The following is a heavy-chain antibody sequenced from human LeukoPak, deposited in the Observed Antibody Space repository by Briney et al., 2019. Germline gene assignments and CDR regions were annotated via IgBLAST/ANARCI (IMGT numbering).Heavy chain of an antibody. CDR2: IYYSGST. CDR3: ARWSYSGSYYGGGHRGFDY. Sequence: PSQTLSLTFTVSGGSISSGDYYWSWIRQPPGKGLEWIGYIYYSGSTYYNPSLKSRVTISVDTSKNQFSLKLSSVTAADTAVYYCARWSYSGSYYGGGHRGFDYWGQGTLVTVSS. D-gene: IGHD1-26*01. CDR1: GGSISSGDYY. V-gene: IGHV4-30-4*01. J-gene: IGHJ4*02.